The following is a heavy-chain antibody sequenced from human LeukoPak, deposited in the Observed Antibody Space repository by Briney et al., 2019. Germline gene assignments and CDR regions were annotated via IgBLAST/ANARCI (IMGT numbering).Heavy chain of an antibody. CDR1: GFIFDDYA. CDR3: AKDQRRGYSGYYDFDY. CDR2: VSWDGGST. D-gene: IGHD5-12*01. V-gene: IGHV3-43D*03. J-gene: IGHJ4*02. Sequence: GGSLRLSCAASGFIFDDYAMHWVRQAPGKGLEWVSLVSWDGGSTYYADSVKGRFTISRDNSKNSLYLEMNSLRAEDTVLYYCAKDQRRGYSGYYDFDYWGQGTLVTVSS.